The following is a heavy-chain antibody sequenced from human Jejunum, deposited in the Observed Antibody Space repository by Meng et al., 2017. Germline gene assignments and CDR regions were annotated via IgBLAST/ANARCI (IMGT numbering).Heavy chain of an antibody. CDR3: ARHISVTGTRGFNY. CDR2: MYQSGTT. V-gene: IGHV4-4*02. CDR1: GASISSGNW. Sequence: QVQLQASGPGLVQPSETLSLPCAVSGASISSGNWWSWVRQPPGKGLEWIGEMYQSGTTNYNPSLKSRVTILLDTSKNQLSLELTSVTAADTAVYYCARHISVTGTRGFNYWGQGTLVTVSS. J-gene: IGHJ4*02. D-gene: IGHD6-19*01.